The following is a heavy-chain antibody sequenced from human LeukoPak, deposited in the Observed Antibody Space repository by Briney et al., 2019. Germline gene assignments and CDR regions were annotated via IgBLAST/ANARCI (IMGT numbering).Heavy chain of an antibody. CDR2: ISGRGDHT. CDR3: AKARLSGAGYDFFDY. J-gene: IGHJ4*02. V-gene: IGHV3-23*01. Sequence: PGGSLRLSCAASELTFSSYAMNWVRQAPGKGLEWVSLISGRGDHTYYADSVKGRFTISRDNSKNTLYLQMNDLRAEDTAVYYCAKARLSGAGYDFFDYWGQGTLVSVSS. D-gene: IGHD2-2*01. CDR1: ELTFSSYA.